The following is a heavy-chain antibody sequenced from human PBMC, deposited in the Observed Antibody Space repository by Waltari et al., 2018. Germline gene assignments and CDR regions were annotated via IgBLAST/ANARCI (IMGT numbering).Heavy chain of an antibody. J-gene: IGHJ3*02. CDR3: ARDQWFAFDI. V-gene: IGHV3-7*01. CDR2: IKKDGGEE. CDR1: GFTLGSYW. D-gene: IGHD3-22*01. Sequence: EVQLVESGGGLVQPGGSLRLYCAATGFTLGSYWMSWVRQAPGKGLEWVANIKKDGGEEYYVDSVRGRFTISRDNAKNSLFLQMNSLRPEDTAVYYCARDQWFAFDIWGQGTMVTVSS.